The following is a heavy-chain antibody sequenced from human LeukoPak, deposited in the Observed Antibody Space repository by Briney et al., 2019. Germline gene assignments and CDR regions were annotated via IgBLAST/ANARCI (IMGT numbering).Heavy chain of an antibody. V-gene: IGHV1-46*01. J-gene: IGHJ3*02. CDR2: INPSGGST. Sequence: ASVKVSCKASGYTFTSYYMHWVRQAPGQGLEWMGIINPSGGSTSYAQKFQGRVTMTRDTSTSTVYMELSRLRSDDTAVYYCARGGITGTTRGPTRLNDAFDIWGQGTMVTVSS. D-gene: IGHD1-20*01. CDR1: GYTFTSYY. CDR3: ARGGITGTTRGPTRLNDAFDI.